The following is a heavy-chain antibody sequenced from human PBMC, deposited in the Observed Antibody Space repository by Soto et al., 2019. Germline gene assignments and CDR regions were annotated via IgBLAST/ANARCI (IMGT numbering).Heavy chain of an antibody. CDR1: GDSISDYY. J-gene: IGHJ4*02. D-gene: IGHD6-6*01. V-gene: IGHV4-59*01. CDR3: ARGRSSIL. Sequence: QVQLQESGPGLVRPSGTLSLTCTVSGDSISDYYWNWIRQPPGKGLEWIGYSHYSGSTSYNSSLTRRVTMSVDASKNQFSLKLSSLTAADTAVYYCARGRSSILWGQGTLVTVSS. CDR2: SHYSGST.